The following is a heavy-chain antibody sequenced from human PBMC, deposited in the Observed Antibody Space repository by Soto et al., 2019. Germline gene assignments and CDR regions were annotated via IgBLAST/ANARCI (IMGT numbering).Heavy chain of an antibody. D-gene: IGHD2-15*01. CDR3: ARDPRYCSGGSCGGSWFDP. J-gene: IGHJ5*02. Sequence: ASVKVSCKASGYTFTSYGISWVRQAPGQGLEWMGWISAYNGNTSYAQKLRGRVTMTTDTSTSTAYMELRSLRSDDTAVYYCARDPRYCSGGSCGGSWFDPWAREPWSPSPQ. V-gene: IGHV1-18*01. CDR2: ISAYNGNT. CDR1: GYTFTSYG.